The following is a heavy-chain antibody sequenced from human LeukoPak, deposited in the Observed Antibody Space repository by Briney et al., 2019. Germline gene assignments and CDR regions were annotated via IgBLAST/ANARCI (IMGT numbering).Heavy chain of an antibody. V-gene: IGHV1-69*13. CDR1: GGTFSSYA. J-gene: IGHJ3*02. CDR2: IIPIFGTA. CDR3: ARALGDSSSWYAFDI. D-gene: IGHD6-13*01. Sequence: SVKVSCKASGGTFSSYAISWVRQAPGQGLDWMGGIIPIFGTANYAQKFQGRVTITADESTSTAYMELSSLISEDTAVYYCARALGDSSSWYAFDIWAQGTMVIVSP.